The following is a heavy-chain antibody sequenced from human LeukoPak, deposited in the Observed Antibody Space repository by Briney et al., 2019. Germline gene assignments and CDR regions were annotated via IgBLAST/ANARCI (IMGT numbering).Heavy chain of an antibody. CDR1: GYTFTSYG. D-gene: IGHD3-22*01. V-gene: IGHV1-18*01. CDR2: ISAYNGNT. CDR3: AGAPYYYDSSGFGDY. J-gene: IGHJ4*02. Sequence: ASVKVSCKASGYTFTSYGISWVRQAPGQGLEWMGWISAYNGNTNYAQKLQGRVTMTTDTSTSTAYMELRSLRSDDTAVYYCAGAPYYYDSSGFGDYWGQGTLVTVSS.